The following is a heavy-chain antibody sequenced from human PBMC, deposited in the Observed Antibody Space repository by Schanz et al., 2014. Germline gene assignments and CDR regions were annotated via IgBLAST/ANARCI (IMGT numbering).Heavy chain of an antibody. CDR2: FIPILDVG. CDR1: RSTFSSYT. D-gene: IGHD4-17*01. CDR3: ARGYGDSPTDF. Sequence: QVQLVQSGAEVKKPGSSVKVSCKASRSTFSSYTISWVRQARGQGLEWVGRFIPILDVGNYAQQFQGRVTITADKSTFTAYMDVSSLRSEDTAVYYCARGYGDSPTDFWGQGTMVTVSS. V-gene: IGHV1-69*02. J-gene: IGHJ3*01.